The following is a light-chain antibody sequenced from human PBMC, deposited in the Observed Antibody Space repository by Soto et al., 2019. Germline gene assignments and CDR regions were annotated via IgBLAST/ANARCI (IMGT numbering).Light chain of an antibody. V-gene: IGLV2-14*01. J-gene: IGLJ1*01. CDR2: EVS. CDR1: SSDVGGYNY. CDR3: SSFTSSNTHV. Sequence: QSALTQPASVSGSPGQSITISCTGTSSDVGGYNYVSWYQQHPDKAPKLVISEVSNRPSGVSNRFSGSKSGNTASLTISGLQTEDEADYYCSSFTSSNTHVFGTGTKLTVL.